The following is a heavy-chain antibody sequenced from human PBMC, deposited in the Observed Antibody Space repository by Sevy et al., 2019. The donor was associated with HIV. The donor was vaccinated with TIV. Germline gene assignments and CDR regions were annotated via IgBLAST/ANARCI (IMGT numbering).Heavy chain of an antibody. Sequence: SETLSLTCTVSSGSISSYYWSWIRQPPGKGLEWIGYISYSGSTNYNPSLKSRVTISVDTSKNQFSLKLSSVTAADTAVYYCARERSGYYYGSSAFDIWGQGTMVTVSS. V-gene: IGHV4-59*01. CDR1: SGSISSYY. J-gene: IGHJ3*02. CDR3: ARERSGYYYGSSAFDI. D-gene: IGHD3-22*01. CDR2: ISYSGST.